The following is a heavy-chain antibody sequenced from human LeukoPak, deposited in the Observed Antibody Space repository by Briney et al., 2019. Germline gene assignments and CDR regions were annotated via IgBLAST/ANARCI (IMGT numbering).Heavy chain of an antibody. V-gene: IGHV4-39*01. D-gene: IGHD4-17*01. CDR2: IYYSGST. Sequence: SETLSLTCTVSGGSISSSSYYWGWIRQPPGKGLEWIGSIYYSGSTYCNSSLKSRVTISVDTSKNQFSLKLSSVTAADTAVYYCARSDYGDQVFDYWGQGTLVTVSS. CDR3: ARSDYGDQVFDY. J-gene: IGHJ4*02. CDR1: GGSISSSSYY.